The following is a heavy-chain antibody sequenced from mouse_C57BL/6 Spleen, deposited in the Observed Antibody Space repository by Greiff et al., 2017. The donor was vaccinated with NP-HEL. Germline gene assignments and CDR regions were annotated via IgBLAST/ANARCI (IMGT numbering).Heavy chain of an antibody. Sequence: VQLQQSGAELVRPGASVTLSCKASGYTFTDYEMHWVKQTPVHGLEWIGAIDPETGGTAYNQKFKGKAILTADKSSSTAYMELRSLTSEDSAVYYCTRDYDYDYFDYWGQGTTLTVSS. V-gene: IGHV1-15*01. D-gene: IGHD2-4*01. CDR3: TRDYDYDYFDY. CDR1: GYTFTDYE. J-gene: IGHJ2*01. CDR2: IDPETGGT.